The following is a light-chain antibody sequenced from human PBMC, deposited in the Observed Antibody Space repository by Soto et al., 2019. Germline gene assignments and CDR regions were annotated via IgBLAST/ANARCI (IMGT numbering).Light chain of an antibody. CDR3: QQRSNWPPT. J-gene: IGKJ4*01. CDR2: DAS. CDR1: QTVRNNY. V-gene: IGKV3D-20*02. Sequence: EFVLTQSPGTLSLSPGERATLSCRASQTVRNNYLAWYQQKPGQAPRLLIYDASSRATGIPDRFSGGGSGTDFTLTISRLEPEDFAVYYCQQRSNWPPTFGGGTKVEIK.